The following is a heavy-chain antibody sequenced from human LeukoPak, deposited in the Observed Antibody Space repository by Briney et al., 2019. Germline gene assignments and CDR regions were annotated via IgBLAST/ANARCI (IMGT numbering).Heavy chain of an antibody. CDR1: GFSFSNDW. CDR2: ISGTGGST. Sequence: GGSLRLSCAASGFSFSNDWMNWVRQAPGKGLEWVSAISGTGGSTYYADSVKGRFTISRDNSKNTLYLQMNSLRAADTAVYYCAKASRYSTGWPLDYWGQGILVTVSS. CDR3: AKASRYSTGWPLDY. J-gene: IGHJ4*02. V-gene: IGHV3-23*01. D-gene: IGHD6-19*01.